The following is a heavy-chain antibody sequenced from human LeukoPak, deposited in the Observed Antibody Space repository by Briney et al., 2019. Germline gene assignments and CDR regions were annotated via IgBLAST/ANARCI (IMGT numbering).Heavy chain of an antibody. CDR1: GASISRGSNY. CDR2: IHYSGST. D-gene: IGHD1-7*01. V-gene: IGHV4-39*01. Sequence: SETLSLTYTVSGASISRGSNYGGWIRQPPGKGLEWIGSIHYSGSTYYNPSLKSRVTISVDTSKNQFSLELSSVTAADTSVYYCARRGGITGPTELDVWGKGTTVTVSS. CDR3: ARRGGITGPTELDV. J-gene: IGHJ6*04.